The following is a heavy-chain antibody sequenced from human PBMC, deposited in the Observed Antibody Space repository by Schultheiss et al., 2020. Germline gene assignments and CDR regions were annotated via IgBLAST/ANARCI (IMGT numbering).Heavy chain of an antibody. CDR3: ARVHRYLQYYFDY. V-gene: IGHV4-39*01. D-gene: IGHD1-14*01. CDR1: GGSISSSSYY. Sequence: SETLSLTCTVSGGSISSSSYYWGWIRQPPGKGLEWIGSIYYSGSTYYNPSLKSRVTISVDTSKNQFSLKLSSVTAADTAVYYCARVHRYLQYYFDYWGQGTLVTVSS. CDR2: IYYSGST. J-gene: IGHJ4*02.